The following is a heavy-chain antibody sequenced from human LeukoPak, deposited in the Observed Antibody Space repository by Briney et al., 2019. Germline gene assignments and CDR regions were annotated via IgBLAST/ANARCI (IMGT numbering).Heavy chain of an antibody. CDR2: IYESEST. Sequence: SETLSLTCTVSGYSISSGYYWGWIRQPPGKGLEWIGSIYESESTSWIEIICQSGSPSYNPSLKSRVTISVDTSKNQFSLKLSSVTAADTAVYYCARDSGRFGVVIIPWFDPWGQGTLVTVSS. D-gene: IGHD3-3*01. J-gene: IGHJ5*02. V-gene: IGHV4-38-2*02. CDR3: ARDSGRFGVVIIPWFDP. CDR1: GYSISSGYY.